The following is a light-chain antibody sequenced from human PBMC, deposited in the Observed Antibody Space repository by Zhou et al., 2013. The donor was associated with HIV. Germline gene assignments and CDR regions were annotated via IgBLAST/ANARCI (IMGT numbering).Light chain of an antibody. CDR3: QQYNDWPPLT. V-gene: IGKV3-15*01. Sequence: ETVMTQSPATLSVSPGERATLSCRASQTVSTNLAWYQQKPGQAPRLLIYATSTRATGIPARFSGSGSETEFTLTISSMQSEDFAVYFCQQYNDWPPLTFGGGTKVEIK. CDR1: QTVSTN. J-gene: IGKJ4*01. CDR2: ATS.